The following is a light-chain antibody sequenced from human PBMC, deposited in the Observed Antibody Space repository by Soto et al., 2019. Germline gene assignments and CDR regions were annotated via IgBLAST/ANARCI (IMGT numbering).Light chain of an antibody. Sequence: EIVMTQSPATLSVSPGERASLSCRASQSVSTNLAWYQQKPAQAPRLLIYGASTRATGIPARFSGGGSGTEFTLTISSLQSADFAVYYCQQYGSSPYTFGQGTKLEIK. V-gene: IGKV3-15*01. CDR2: GAS. CDR1: QSVSTN. CDR3: QQYGSSPYT. J-gene: IGKJ2*01.